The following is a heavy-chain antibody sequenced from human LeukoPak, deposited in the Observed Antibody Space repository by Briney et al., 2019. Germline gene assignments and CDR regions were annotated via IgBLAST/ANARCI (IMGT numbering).Heavy chain of an antibody. D-gene: IGHD2-15*01. CDR2: LDRSSTYI. CDR1: GFTFSSYS. Sequence: PGGSLRLSCAASGFTFSSYSMNWVRQAPGKGLEWVSCLDRSSTYIYYADSVKGRFTIYRDNAKNSLYLQLNSLSAEDTAVYFCARGPLGLATPFYYMDVWGQGTTVTVSS. V-gene: IGHV3-21*01. CDR3: ARGPLGLATPFYYMDV. J-gene: IGHJ6*03.